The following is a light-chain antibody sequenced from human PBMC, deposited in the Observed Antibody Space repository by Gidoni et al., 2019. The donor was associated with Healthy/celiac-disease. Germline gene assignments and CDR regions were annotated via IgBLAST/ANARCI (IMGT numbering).Light chain of an antibody. Sequence: AIRMTQSPSSFSASTGDRVTITCRASQGISSYLAWYQQKPGKAPKRLIYAASTLQSGVPSGCSGSGSGTDFTLTISCLQSEDFATYYCQQYYSYPPTFGQXTKVEIK. V-gene: IGKV1-8*01. CDR2: AAS. CDR3: QQYYSYPPT. CDR1: QGISSY. J-gene: IGKJ1*01.